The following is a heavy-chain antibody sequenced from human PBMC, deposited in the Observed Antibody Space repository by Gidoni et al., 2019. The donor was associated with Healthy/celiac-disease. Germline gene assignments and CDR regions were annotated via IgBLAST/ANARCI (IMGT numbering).Heavy chain of an antibody. Sequence: EVQLLESGGGLVQPGGSLRPSCGASGLTCSSYAMSWVRQAPGKWLEWVSAISGSVGSTYYADSVKGRFTISRDNSKNTLYLQMNSLRAEDTAVYYCAKGEDYDFWSGYQQAGDVWGQGTTVTVSS. CDR2: ISGSVGST. J-gene: IGHJ6*02. CDR1: GLTCSSYA. CDR3: AKGEDYDFWSGYQQAGDV. V-gene: IGHV3-23*01. D-gene: IGHD3-3*01.